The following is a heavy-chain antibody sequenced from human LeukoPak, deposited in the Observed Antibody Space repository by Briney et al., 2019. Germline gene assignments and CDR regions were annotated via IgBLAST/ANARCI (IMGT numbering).Heavy chain of an antibody. CDR1: GYTFTSYG. J-gene: IGHJ3*02. D-gene: IGHD3-22*01. V-gene: IGHV1-18*01. CDR2: ISAYTGNT. Sequence: GASVKVSCKASGYTFTSYGISWVRQAPGQGHEWMGWISAYTGNTNYAQNLQVRVTMTTDTSTSTAYMELRSLRSDDTAVYYCARVPMDSSGYYPNDAFDIWGQGTMVTVSS. CDR3: ARVPMDSSGYYPNDAFDI.